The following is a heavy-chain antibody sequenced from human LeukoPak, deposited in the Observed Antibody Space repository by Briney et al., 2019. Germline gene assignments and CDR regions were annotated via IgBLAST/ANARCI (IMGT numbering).Heavy chain of an antibody. CDR1: GFTFSSYS. CDR3: ARDRGWRSSGYYLYYFDF. D-gene: IGHD3-22*01. V-gene: IGHV3-48*01. J-gene: IGHJ4*02. Sequence: GGSLRLSCAASGFTFSSYSMNWVRQAPGKGLEWVSYISSSSTIYYADSVKGRFTISRDNAKNSLYLQMNSLRAEDTAVYYCARDRGWRSSGYYLYYFDFWGQGTLVTVSS. CDR2: ISSSSTI.